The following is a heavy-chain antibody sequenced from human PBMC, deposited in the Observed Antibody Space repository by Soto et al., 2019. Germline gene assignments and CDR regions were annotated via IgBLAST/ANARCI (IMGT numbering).Heavy chain of an antibody. D-gene: IGHD2-21*01. CDR2: ISSSSSYI. CDR1: GFTFSSYS. V-gene: IGHV3-21*01. Sequence: GGSLRLSCAASGFTFSSYSMNWVRQAPGKGLEWVSSISSSSSYIYYADSVKGRFTISRDNAKNSLYLQMNSLRAEDTAVYYCARDPIVVVNAPSAIVDYWGQGTLVTVSS. J-gene: IGHJ4*02. CDR3: ARDPIVVVNAPSAIVDY.